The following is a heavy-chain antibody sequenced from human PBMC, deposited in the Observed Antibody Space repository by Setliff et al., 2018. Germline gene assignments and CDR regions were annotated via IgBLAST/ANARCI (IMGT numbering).Heavy chain of an antibody. CDR1: GGTFKNHA. CDR2: TIPMFDRP. Sequence: SVKVSCKTSGGTFKNHAISWVRQAPGQGLEWMGGTIPMFDRPNYAQKFQGRVAITADESTITAYIEISSLRYEDTAVYYCARGNMDVVAAGGKYSGLAFWGQGTTVTVSS. D-gene: IGHD6-13*01. V-gene: IGHV1-69*13. CDR3: ARGNMDVVAAGGKYSGLAF. J-gene: IGHJ6*02.